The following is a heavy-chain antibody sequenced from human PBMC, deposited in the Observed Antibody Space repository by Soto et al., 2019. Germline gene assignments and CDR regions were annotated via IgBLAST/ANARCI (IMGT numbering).Heavy chain of an antibody. CDR2: ISAYNGNT. CDR3: ARDSGRSDVVPAAISAMDV. D-gene: IGHD2-2*01. J-gene: IGHJ6*02. Sequence: ASVKVSCKASGYTLTSYGIRWVRQAPGQGLEWMGWISAYNGNTNYAQKLQGRVTMTTDTSTSTAYMELRSLRSDDTAVYYCARDSGRSDVVPAAISAMDVWGQGTTVTV. CDR1: GYTLTSYG. V-gene: IGHV1-18*01.